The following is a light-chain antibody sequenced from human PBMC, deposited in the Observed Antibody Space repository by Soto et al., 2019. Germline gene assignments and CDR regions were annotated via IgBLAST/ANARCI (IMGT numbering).Light chain of an antibody. V-gene: IGLV2-14*03. CDR2: DVR. CDR1: SSDIGDYSY. J-gene: IGLJ1*01. CDR3: SSYTSTSTYV. Sequence: QSALTQPASVSGSPGQSITISCTGTSSDIGDYSYVSWFQQHPGKVPKLLIYDVRSRPSGISHRFSGSKSGTTASLTISGLQAEDEADYYCSSYTSTSTYVVGSGTKLTVL.